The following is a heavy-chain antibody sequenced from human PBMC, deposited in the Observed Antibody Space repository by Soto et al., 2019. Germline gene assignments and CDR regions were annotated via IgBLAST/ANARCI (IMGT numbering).Heavy chain of an antibody. Sequence: ASVKVSCKASGYTFTGYYMHWVRQAPGQGLEWMGWINPNSGGTNYAQKFQGRVTMTRDTSISTAYMELSRLRSDDTAVYYCARVLSHLVVAATLFDYWGQGTLVTVS. D-gene: IGHD2-15*01. CDR2: INPNSGGT. CDR1: GYTFTGYY. CDR3: ARVLSHLVVAATLFDY. V-gene: IGHV1-2*02. J-gene: IGHJ4*02.